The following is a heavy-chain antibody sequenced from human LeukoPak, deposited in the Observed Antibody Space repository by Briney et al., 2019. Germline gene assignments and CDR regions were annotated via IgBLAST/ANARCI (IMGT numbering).Heavy chain of an antibody. CDR3: ARDWDDAFDI. Sequence: GGSLRLSCAASGFTFSSYWMHWVRQAPGKGLVWVSRISIDGSSTKYADSVEGRFTISRNNAKNTLYLQMNSLRAEDTAVYYCARDWDDAFDIWGQGTMVTVSS. CDR2: ISIDGSST. V-gene: IGHV3-74*03. J-gene: IGHJ3*02. CDR1: GFTFSSYW. D-gene: IGHD1-26*01.